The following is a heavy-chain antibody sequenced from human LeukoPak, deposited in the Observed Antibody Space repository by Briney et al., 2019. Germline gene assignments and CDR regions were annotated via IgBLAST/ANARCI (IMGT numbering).Heavy chain of an antibody. Sequence: GSLRLSCAASGFTFSSYGMHWVCQAPGKGLEWVAVISYDGSNKYYADSVKGRFTISRDNSKNTLFLQMNSLRAEDTAVYYCAKDSRSFDWSLANPDYWGQGTLVTVSS. CDR3: AKDSRSFDWSLANPDY. V-gene: IGHV3-30*18. J-gene: IGHJ4*02. CDR1: GFTFSSYG. CDR2: ISYDGSNK. D-gene: IGHD3-9*01.